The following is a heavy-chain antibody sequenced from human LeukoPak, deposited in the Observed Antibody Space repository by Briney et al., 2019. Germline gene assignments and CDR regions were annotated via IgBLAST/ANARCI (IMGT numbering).Heavy chain of an antibody. V-gene: IGHV3-23*01. D-gene: IGHD2-15*01. CDR2: ISGSGGNT. Sequence: PGGSLRLSCAASGFTFPNFAMSWVRQAPGEGLEWVSAISGSGGNTYYADAVRGRFTISRDNSKNTVYLQMNSLSAEDTAEYYCAKGETEGGGLAHAHWGQGTLVTVSS. CDR3: AKGETEGGGLAHAH. J-gene: IGHJ4*02. CDR1: GFTFPNFA.